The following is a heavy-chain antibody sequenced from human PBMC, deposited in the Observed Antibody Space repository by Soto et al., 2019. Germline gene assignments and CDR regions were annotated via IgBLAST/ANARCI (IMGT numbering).Heavy chain of an antibody. Sequence: EVQLVESGGGLVQPGGSMRLSCAASGFTFSSYSMNWVRQAPGKGLEWVSYISSSSSTIYYVDSVKGRFTISRDNAKNSLSLQMNSQRAEDTAVYYCARIGGRCSSTSCPAEDAFDIWGQGTMVTASS. CDR1: GFTFSSYS. CDR2: ISSSSSTI. J-gene: IGHJ3*02. V-gene: IGHV3-48*01. CDR3: ARIGGRCSSTSCPAEDAFDI. D-gene: IGHD2-2*01.